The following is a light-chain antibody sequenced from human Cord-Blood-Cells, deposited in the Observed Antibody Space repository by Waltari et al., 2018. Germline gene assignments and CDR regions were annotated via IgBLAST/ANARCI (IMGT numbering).Light chain of an antibody. CDR1: TSAVGGFNY. V-gene: IGLV2-14*01. J-gene: IGLJ1*01. Sequence: QSALPQPPPVPGSPGQSVTLSCIGTTSAVGGFNYGSWYQQHPGKAPKLMIYDVSNRPSGVSNRFSGSKSGNTASLTISGLQAEDEADYYCSSYTSSTLFGTGTKVTVL. CDR2: DVS. CDR3: SSYTSSTL.